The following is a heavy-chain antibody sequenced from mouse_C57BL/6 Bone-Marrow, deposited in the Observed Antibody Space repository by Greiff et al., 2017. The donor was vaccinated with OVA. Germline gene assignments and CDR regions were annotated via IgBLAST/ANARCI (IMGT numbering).Heavy chain of an antibody. J-gene: IGHJ3*01. D-gene: IGHD6-5*01. CDR2: IDPETGGT. Sequence: QVQLQQSGAELVRPGASVTLSCKASGYTFTDYEMPWVKQTPVHGLEWIGAIDPETGGTAYNQKFKGKAILTADKSSSTAYMELRSLTSEDSAVYYCIPYAYWRFAYWGQGTLVTVSA. V-gene: IGHV1-15*01. CDR3: IPYAYWRFAY. CDR1: GYTFTDYE.